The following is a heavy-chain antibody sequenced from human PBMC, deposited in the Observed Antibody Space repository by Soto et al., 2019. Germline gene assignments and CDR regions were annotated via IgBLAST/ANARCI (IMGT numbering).Heavy chain of an antibody. V-gene: IGHV3-66*01. CDR3: ARGIVAAAGQHAFDI. Sequence: GGSLRLSCASSGLIFSNYKMHWVRQAPGKGLEWVSIIYSGGSTYYADSVKGRFSISRDNSKNTLYLQMNSLRAEDTAVYYCARGIVAAAGQHAFDIWGQGTMVTVSS. J-gene: IGHJ3*02. CDR1: GLIFSNYK. CDR2: IYSGGST. D-gene: IGHD6-13*01.